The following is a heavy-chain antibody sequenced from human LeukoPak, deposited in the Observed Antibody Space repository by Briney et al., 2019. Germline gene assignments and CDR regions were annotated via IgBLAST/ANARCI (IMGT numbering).Heavy chain of an antibody. J-gene: IGHJ4*02. CDR3: ARWPSGSPNCYFDH. V-gene: IGHV5-51*01. CDR2: IQPGDSST. Sequence: PGESLKISCKASGYTLTNYWIGWVRQMPGKGLEWMGIIQPGDSSTGYSPSFQGQVTISADKSISTAYLQWSSLKASDTAMYYCARWPSGSPNCYFDHWGQGTLLPVSS. CDR1: GYTLTNYW. D-gene: IGHD1-1*01.